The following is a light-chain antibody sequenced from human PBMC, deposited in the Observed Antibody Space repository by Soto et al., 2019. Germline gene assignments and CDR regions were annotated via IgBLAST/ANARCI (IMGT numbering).Light chain of an antibody. CDR1: QSVSSSY. J-gene: IGKJ5*01. CDR2: GAS. V-gene: IGKV3-20*01. CDR3: QQLNTLPFT. Sequence: EIVLTQSPGTLSLSPVERSTLSCMASQSVSSSYLAWYQQKPGQAPRLLIYGASSRATGIPDRFSGSGSGTEFTLTISGLLPEDFATYHCQQLNTLPFTFGQGTRLEIK.